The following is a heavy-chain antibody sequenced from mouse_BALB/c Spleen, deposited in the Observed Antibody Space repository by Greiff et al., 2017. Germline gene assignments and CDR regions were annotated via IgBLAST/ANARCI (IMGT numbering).Heavy chain of an antibody. CDR1: GFSLTSYG. CDR3: AREGDYDGAWFAY. Sequence: QVQLKESGPGLVQPSQSLSITCTVSGFSLTSYGVHWVRQSPGKGLEWLGVIWSGGSTDYNAAFISRLSISKDNSKSQVFFKMNSLQANDTAIYYCAREGDYDGAWFAYWSQGSLVTVSA. V-gene: IGHV2-2*02. J-gene: IGHJ3*01. D-gene: IGHD2-4*01. CDR2: IWSGGST.